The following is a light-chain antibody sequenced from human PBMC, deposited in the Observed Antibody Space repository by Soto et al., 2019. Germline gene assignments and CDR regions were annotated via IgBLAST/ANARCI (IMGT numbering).Light chain of an antibody. CDR1: SSDVGYYKY. Sequence: QSALTQPASVSGSPGQSITISCTGTSSDVGYYKYVSWYQHHPGKAPKLMIYEVSDRPSGVSNRFSGSKSGDTASLTISGLQAEDEADYYCSSYTRSSTLVVFGTGTKLTVL. CDR3: SSYTRSSTLVV. V-gene: IGLV2-14*01. J-gene: IGLJ1*01. CDR2: EVS.